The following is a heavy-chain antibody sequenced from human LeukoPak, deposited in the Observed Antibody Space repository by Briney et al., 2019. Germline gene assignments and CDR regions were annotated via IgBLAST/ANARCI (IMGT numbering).Heavy chain of an antibody. V-gene: IGHV3-53*01. Sequence: GSLRLSCAASGFTVSSNYMSWVRQAPGKGLEWVSVIYSGGSTYYADSVKGRFTTSRDNSKTTLYLQMNSLRAEDTAVYYCARPRIAAAGYYYYGMDVWGQGTTVTVSS. D-gene: IGHD6-13*01. CDR3: ARPRIAAAGYYYYGMDV. CDR1: GFTVSSNY. J-gene: IGHJ6*02. CDR2: IYSGGST.